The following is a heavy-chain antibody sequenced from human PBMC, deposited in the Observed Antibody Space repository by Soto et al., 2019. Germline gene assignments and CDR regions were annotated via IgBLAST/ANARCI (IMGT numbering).Heavy chain of an antibody. Sequence: PGGSLRLSCAASGFTFSSYGMHWVRQAPGKGLEWVAVISYDGSNKYYADSVKGRFTISRDNSKNTLYLQMNSLRAEDTAVYYCAREGASLMITPWLYFDDWGQGTLVTVAS. CDR1: GFTFSSYG. D-gene: IGHD3-16*01. V-gene: IGHV3-30*03. CDR3: AREGASLMITPWLYFDD. J-gene: IGHJ4*02. CDR2: ISYDGSNK.